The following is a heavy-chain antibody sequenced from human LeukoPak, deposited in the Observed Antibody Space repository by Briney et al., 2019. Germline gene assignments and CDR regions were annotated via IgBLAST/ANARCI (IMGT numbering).Heavy chain of an antibody. D-gene: IGHD5-12*01. CDR1: GFTFINYW. Sequence: GGSLRLSCAGSGFTFINYWMSWVRQAPGKGLEWVGRIRNKANHYTTEYAASAKGRFSISRDESKNSLYLQVNSLKTEDTAVYYCARGSYSGYGVDYWGQGTLVTVSS. J-gene: IGHJ4*02. CDR3: ARGSYSGYGVDY. CDR2: IRNKANHYTT. V-gene: IGHV3-72*01.